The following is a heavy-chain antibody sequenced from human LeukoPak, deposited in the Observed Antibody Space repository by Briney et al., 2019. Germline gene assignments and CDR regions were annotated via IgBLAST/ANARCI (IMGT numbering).Heavy chain of an antibody. Sequence: SETLSLTCALYGGSFSGYYCSWIRQPPGKGLECIGEINHSGSTNYNPSLKSRVTISVDTSKNQFSLKLSSVTAADTAVYYCARGLGDGYNFDYWGQGTLVTVSS. D-gene: IGHD5-24*01. CDR3: ARGLGDGYNFDY. V-gene: IGHV4-34*01. CDR1: GGSFSGYY. CDR2: INHSGST. J-gene: IGHJ4*02.